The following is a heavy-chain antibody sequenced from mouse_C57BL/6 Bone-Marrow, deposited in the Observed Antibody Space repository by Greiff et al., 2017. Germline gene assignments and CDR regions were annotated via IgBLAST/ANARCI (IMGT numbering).Heavy chain of an antibody. CDR3: ARERNHYGSVDY. Sequence: VQLQQSGPVLVTPGASVKMSCKASGYTFTDYYMNWVKQSHGKSLEWIGVIYPYNGGTSYNQKFKGKATLTVDTSSSTAYMELNSLTSEESAVSYCARERNHYGSVDYWGQGTTLTVSS. D-gene: IGHD1-1*01. CDR1: GYTFTDYY. CDR2: IYPYNGGT. J-gene: IGHJ2*01. V-gene: IGHV1-19*01.